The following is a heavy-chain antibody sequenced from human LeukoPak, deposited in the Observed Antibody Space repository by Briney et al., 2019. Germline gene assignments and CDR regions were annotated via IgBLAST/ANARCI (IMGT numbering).Heavy chain of an antibody. D-gene: IGHD3-3*01. J-gene: IGHJ3*02. CDR2: INHSGST. CDR1: GGSISSSSYY. Sequence: SETLSLTCTVSGGSISSSSYYWGWIRQPPGKGLEWIGEINHSGSTNYNPSLKIRVTISVDTSKNQFSLKLSSVTAADTAVYYCARGPVDFWSGYYKLRAFDIWGQGTMVTVSS. CDR3: ARGPVDFWSGYYKLRAFDI. V-gene: IGHV4-39*07.